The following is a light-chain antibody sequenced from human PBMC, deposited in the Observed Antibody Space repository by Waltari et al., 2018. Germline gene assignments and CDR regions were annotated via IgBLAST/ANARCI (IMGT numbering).Light chain of an antibody. CDR3: QQANSFPYT. CDR1: QDISSW. CDR2: SSS. J-gene: IGKJ2*01. V-gene: IGKV1D-12*01. Sequence: DIQMTQSPSSVSASVGDRVTITCRASQDISSWLAWYQQKPGKATELLIYSSSTLHFGVPSRFSGSRSGTEFSLTITGLQPDDSATYFCQQANSFPYTYGQVTKLDI.